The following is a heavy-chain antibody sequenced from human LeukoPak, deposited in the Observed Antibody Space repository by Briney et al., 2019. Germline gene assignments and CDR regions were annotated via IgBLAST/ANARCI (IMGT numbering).Heavy chain of an antibody. D-gene: IGHD3-3*01. Sequence: TGGSLRLSCAASGFTFGGYWMSWVRQAPGKGLEWVANIQQDGSRKYYVDSVKGRFTISRDNADSSMYLQMNSLRAEDTAVYYCARDTENTDIWSGYAYWGQGALVTVSS. J-gene: IGHJ4*02. V-gene: IGHV3-7*01. CDR1: GFTFGGYW. CDR2: IQQDGSRK. CDR3: ARDTENTDIWSGYAY.